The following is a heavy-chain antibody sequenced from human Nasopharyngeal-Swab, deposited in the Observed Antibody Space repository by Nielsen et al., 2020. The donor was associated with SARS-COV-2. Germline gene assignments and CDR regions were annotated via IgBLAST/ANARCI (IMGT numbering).Heavy chain of an antibody. CDR1: GFTFGTYA. D-gene: IGHD3-10*01. CDR2: ISGSGDTT. V-gene: IGHV3-23*01. Sequence: GGSLRLSCAASGFTFGTYAMAWVRQAPGKGLEWVSSISGSGDTTYYADSVKGRFAISRDTPGNTVSLQMNSLRVEDTAVYYCARGRNYGSGKYYFDFWGQGTLVTVSS. J-gene: IGHJ4*02. CDR3: ARGRNYGSGKYYFDF.